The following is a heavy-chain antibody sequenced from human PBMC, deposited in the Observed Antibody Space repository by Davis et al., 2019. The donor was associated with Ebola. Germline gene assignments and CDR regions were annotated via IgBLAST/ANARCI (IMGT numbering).Heavy chain of an antibody. Sequence: GGSLRLSCAASGFTFSSYWMSWVRQAPGKGLEWVANIKQDGSEKYYVDSVKGRFTISRDNAKNSLYLQMNSLRAEDTAVYYCARGGTTVVTPSPLDYWGQGTLVTVSS. V-gene: IGHV3-7*04. CDR2: IKQDGSEK. CDR1: GFTFSSYW. D-gene: IGHD4-23*01. CDR3: ARGGTTVVTPSPLDY. J-gene: IGHJ4*02.